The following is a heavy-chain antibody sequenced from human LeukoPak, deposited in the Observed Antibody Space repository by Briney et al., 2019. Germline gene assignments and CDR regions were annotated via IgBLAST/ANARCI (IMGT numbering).Heavy chain of an antibody. V-gene: IGHV3-23*01. J-gene: IGHJ3*02. Sequence: GGSLRLSCAASGFTFSSYAMSWVRPAPGKGLEWVSAISGDGDITYYADSVKGRFTISRDNAKNSLYLQMNSLRAEDTAVYYCAREQLERRWVGAFDIWGQGTMVTVSS. CDR2: ISGDGDIT. D-gene: IGHD1-1*01. CDR1: GFTFSSYA. CDR3: AREQLERRWVGAFDI.